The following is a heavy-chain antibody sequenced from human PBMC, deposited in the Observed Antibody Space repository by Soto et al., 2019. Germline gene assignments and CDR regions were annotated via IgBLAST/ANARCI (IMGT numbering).Heavy chain of an antibody. CDR2: IYPGDSDT. J-gene: IGHJ6*03. CDR1: GYSFTSYW. Sequence: GESLKISCKGSGYSFTSYWIGWVRQMPGKGLEWMGIIYPGDSDTRYSPSFQGKVTISADKTISTAYLQWSSLKASDTAMYYCARHLDDYSNHYYYYYYMDAWGKGTTGTVSS. V-gene: IGHV5-51*01. D-gene: IGHD4-4*01. CDR3: ARHLDDYSNHYYYYYYMDA.